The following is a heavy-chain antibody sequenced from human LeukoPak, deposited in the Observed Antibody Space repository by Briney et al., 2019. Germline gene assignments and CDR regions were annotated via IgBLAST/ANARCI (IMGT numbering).Heavy chain of an antibody. CDR3: TKFFGVVMLGLLR. D-gene: IGHD3-3*01. CDR2: IRSKAYGGTT. J-gene: IGHJ1*01. CDR1: GVTFGDYA. Sequence: GRSLRLSCTDSGVTFGDYAMSWVRQAPGKGLEWVGFIRSKAYGGTTAYAASVKGRFTISRNDSKSIVYLQMNSLQTEGTAVEYCTKFFGVVMLGLLRWGKGALLTVTS. V-gene: IGHV3-49*04.